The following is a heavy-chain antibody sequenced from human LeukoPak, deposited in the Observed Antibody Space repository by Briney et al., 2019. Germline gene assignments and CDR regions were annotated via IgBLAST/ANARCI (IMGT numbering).Heavy chain of an antibody. D-gene: IGHD6-19*01. V-gene: IGHV3-64*02. CDR2: ISTNGDST. CDR3: ARGVAVAGWYFDY. Sequence: GGSLRLSCAASGFTFSTYAMHWVRQAPGKGLEYVSAISTNGDSTYYADSVKGRFTISRDNSKNTLFLQMGSLRADDMAVYYCARGVAVAGWYFDYWGQGTLVTVSS. J-gene: IGHJ4*02. CDR1: GFTFSTYA.